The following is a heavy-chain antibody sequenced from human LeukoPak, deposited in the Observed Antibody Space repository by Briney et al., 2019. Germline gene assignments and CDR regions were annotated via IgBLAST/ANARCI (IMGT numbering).Heavy chain of an antibody. CDR3: AKGSLIAASGTLFDF. D-gene: IGHD6-13*01. V-gene: IGHV3-9*01. CDR2: LGWNGDII. J-gene: IGHJ4*02. Sequence: PGGSLRLSCAASGFTFDDYSMHWVRQSPGKGLEWLSGLGWNGDIIDCADSVKARFTISRDNAKNSLYLQMDSLKTEDTALYYCAKGSLIAASGTLFDFWGQGTRVTVSS. CDR1: GFTFDDYS.